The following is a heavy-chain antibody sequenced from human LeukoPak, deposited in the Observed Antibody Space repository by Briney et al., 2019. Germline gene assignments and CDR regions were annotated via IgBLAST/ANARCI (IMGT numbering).Heavy chain of an antibody. J-gene: IGHJ4*02. Sequence: PGGSLRLSCAASGFTFSSYWMHWVRQAPGKGLVWVSRIKGDGTRTNYADSVKGRFTISRDNAKNTLYLQMNSLRAEDTAVYYCAKAQRGHCSSTSCYFDYWGQGTLVTVSS. CDR3: AKAQRGHCSSTSCYFDY. CDR1: GFTFSSYW. V-gene: IGHV3-74*01. CDR2: IKGDGTRT. D-gene: IGHD2-2*01.